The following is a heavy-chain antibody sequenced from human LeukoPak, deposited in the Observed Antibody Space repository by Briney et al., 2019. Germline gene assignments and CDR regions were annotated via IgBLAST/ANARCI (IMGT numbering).Heavy chain of an antibody. V-gene: IGHV1-2*02. CDR1: GTNFTEDW. CDR3: AKGYYDGGNYYYERGSVDF. D-gene: IGHD3-22*01. J-gene: IGHJ4*02. Sequence: GAAAHLPCKAFGTNFTEDWMDWGRQAPAQRLEWMGYINPNSGGRDTNYARKFQGRVTMTTDTSISTAYMELSRLRSDDTAVYYCAKGYYDGGNYYYERGSVDFWGQGTHVTVSS. CDR2: INPNSGGRDT.